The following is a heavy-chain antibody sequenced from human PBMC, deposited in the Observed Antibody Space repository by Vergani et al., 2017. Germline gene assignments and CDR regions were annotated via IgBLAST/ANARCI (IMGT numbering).Heavy chain of an antibody. Sequence: QVQLVESGGGVVQPGGSLRLSCAASGFSFGSYGMHWVRVRQAPGKGLEWLAYLRYDGTTKQYADSVKGRFTISRDNSKNMLYLQMDSLRPEDTAMFYCGKDRGASIGFDDWGQGTQVTVSS. D-gene: IGHD2-2*01. J-gene: IGHJ4*02. CDR3: GKDRGASIGFDD. CDR1: GFSFGSYG. V-gene: IGHV3-30*02. CDR2: LRYDGTTK.